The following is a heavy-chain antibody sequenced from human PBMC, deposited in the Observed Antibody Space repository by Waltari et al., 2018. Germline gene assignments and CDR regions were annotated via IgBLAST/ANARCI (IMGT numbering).Heavy chain of an antibody. CDR2: IYHSGST. J-gene: IGHJ4*02. CDR3: ARQQGLPDFDY. V-gene: IGHV4-38-2*01. CDR1: GYSISSGYY. D-gene: IGHD6-25*01. Sequence: QVQLQESGPGLVKPSETLYLPCAVSGYSISSGYYWGWIRQPPGKGLEWIGSIYHSGSTYYNPSLKSRVTISVDTSKNQFSLKLSSVTAADTAVYYCARQQGLPDFDYWGQGTLVTVSS.